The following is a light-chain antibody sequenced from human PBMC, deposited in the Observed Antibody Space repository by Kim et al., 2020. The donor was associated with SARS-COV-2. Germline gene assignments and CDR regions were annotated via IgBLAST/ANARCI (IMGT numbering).Light chain of an antibody. Sequence: DIQMTQSPSTLSASVGDRVTITCRASQSINTWLAWYQQKPGKAPKLLIYKASSLESGVPSRFSGSGSGTEFTLTISSLQPDDIATYYCQQYNTYSRTFGQGTKVDIK. V-gene: IGKV1-5*03. CDR2: KAS. J-gene: IGKJ1*01. CDR3: QQYNTYSRT. CDR1: QSINTW.